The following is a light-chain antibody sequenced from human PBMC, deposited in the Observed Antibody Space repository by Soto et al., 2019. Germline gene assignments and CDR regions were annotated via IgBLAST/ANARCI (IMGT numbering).Light chain of an antibody. CDR2: SNN. J-gene: IGLJ7*01. Sequence: QLVLTQPPSASGTPGQRVSISCSGSSSNIGTNPVNWFRQLPGTAPKLLIYSNNQRPSGVPDRFSGSKSGTSASLAISGLQSEDEADYYCAAWDDSLNGAVFGGGTQLTVL. CDR3: AAWDDSLNGAV. CDR1: SSNIGTNP. V-gene: IGLV1-44*01.